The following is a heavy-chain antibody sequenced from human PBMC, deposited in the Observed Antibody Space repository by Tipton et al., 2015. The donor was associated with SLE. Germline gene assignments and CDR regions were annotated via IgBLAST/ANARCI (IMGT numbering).Heavy chain of an antibody. CDR2: ISYDGSYQ. V-gene: IGHV3-33*06. CDR3: AKDTPHFY. Sequence: SLRLSCAASGFTFTTYVMHGVRQAPGKGLEWVAVISYDGSYQYYADSVKGRFTISRDNSKNMLYLQMNSLRAEDTAVYYCAKDTPHFYWGQGTLVTVSS. CDR1: GFTFTTYV. J-gene: IGHJ4*02.